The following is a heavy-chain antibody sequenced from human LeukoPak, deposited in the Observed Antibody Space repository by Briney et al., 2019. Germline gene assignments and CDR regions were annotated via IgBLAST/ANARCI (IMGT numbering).Heavy chain of an antibody. Sequence: PSETLSLTCAVSGYSISSGYYWGWIRQHPGKGLEWIGSIYHSGSTYYNPSLKSRVTISVDTSKNQFSLKLSSVTAADTAVYYCARDGTPIAAAGRFDYWGQGTLVTVSS. CDR1: GYSISSGYY. V-gene: IGHV4-38-2*02. J-gene: IGHJ4*02. CDR2: IYHSGST. D-gene: IGHD6-13*01. CDR3: ARDGTPIAAAGRFDY.